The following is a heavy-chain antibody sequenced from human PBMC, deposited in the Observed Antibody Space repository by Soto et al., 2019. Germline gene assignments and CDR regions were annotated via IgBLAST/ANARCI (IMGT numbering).Heavy chain of an antibody. CDR1: GGSISSSSYY. V-gene: IGHV4-39*01. J-gene: IGHJ6*02. D-gene: IGHD4-4*01. CDR2: IYYSGST. CDR3: ARPGATTVTTWDTRPHYYYYGMDV. Sequence: SETLFLTCTVSGGSISSSSYYWGWIRQPPGKGLEWIGSIYYSGSTYYNPSLKSRVTISVDTSKNQFSLKLSSVTAADTAVYYCARPGATTVTTWDTRPHYYYYGMDVWGQGTTVTVSS.